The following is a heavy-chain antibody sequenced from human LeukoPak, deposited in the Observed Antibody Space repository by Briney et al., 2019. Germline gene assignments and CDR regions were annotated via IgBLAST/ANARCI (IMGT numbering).Heavy chain of an antibody. D-gene: IGHD3-22*01. CDR2: IHPSGML. V-gene: IGHV4-31*03. Sequence: PSLTLSLTCTVSGASFSSGDQYWNWIRQSPGKGLEWIGSIHPSGMLYNNPSLESRVTISIDTSKNQFSLNLNSVTAADTAVYFCSRGLDSRKLGYWGQGTLVTVSS. J-gene: IGHJ4*02. CDR3: SRGLDSRKLGY. CDR1: GASFSSGDQY.